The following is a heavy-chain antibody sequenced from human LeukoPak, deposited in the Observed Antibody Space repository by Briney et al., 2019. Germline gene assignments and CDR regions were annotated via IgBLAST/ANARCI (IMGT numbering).Heavy chain of an antibody. J-gene: IGHJ4*02. Sequence: SETLSLTCTVSGGSISSGSYYWSWIRQPAGKGLEWIGRIYTSGSTNYNPSLKSRVTISVDTSKNQFSLKLSSVTAADTAVYYCARDYYDSSGYMFNYWGQGTLVTVSS. D-gene: IGHD3-22*01. CDR2: IYTSGST. CDR1: GGSISSGSYY. CDR3: ARDYYDSSGYMFNY. V-gene: IGHV4-61*02.